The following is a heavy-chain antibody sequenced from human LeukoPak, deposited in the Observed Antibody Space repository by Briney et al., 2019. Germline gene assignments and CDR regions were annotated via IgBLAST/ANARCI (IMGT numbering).Heavy chain of an antibody. V-gene: IGHV1-18*01. D-gene: IGHD1-26*01. CDR1: GYTLTGYG. CDR3: ARDTIVGAADFDY. Sequence: ASVKASCKASGYTLTGYGISWVRQAPGQGLEWMGWIRAYNGNTNYAQKLQGRVTMTTDTSTSTAYMELRSLRSDDTAVYYCARDTIVGAADFDYWGQGTLVTVSS. CDR2: IRAYNGNT. J-gene: IGHJ4*02.